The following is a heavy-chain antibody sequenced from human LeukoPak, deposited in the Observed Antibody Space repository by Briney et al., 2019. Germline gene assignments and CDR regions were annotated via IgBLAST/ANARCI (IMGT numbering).Heavy chain of an antibody. J-gene: IGHJ4*02. Sequence: SETLSLTCAVSGGSISSSNWWSWVRQPPGKGLEWIGEIYHSGSTNYNPSLKSRVTISVDKSKNQFSLKLSSVTAADTAVYYCARDGPLGTMGSFDYWGQGTLVTVSS. CDR1: GGSISSSNW. CDR2: IYHSGST. V-gene: IGHV4-4*02. D-gene: IGHD3-3*01. CDR3: ARDGPLGTMGSFDY.